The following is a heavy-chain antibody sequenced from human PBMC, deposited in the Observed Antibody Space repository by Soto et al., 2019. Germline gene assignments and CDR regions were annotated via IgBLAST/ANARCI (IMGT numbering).Heavy chain of an antibody. CDR2: ISGSGGST. CDR3: AKGSITIYDYYYMDV. J-gene: IGHJ6*03. V-gene: IGHV3-23*01. D-gene: IGHD3-3*01. CDR1: RFTFSSYA. Sequence: GGSLRLSCAASRFTFSSYAMSWVRQAPGKGLEWVSAISGSGGSTYYADSVKGRFTISRDNSKNTLYLQMNSLRAEDTAVYYCAKGSITIYDYYYMDVWGKGTTVTVSS.